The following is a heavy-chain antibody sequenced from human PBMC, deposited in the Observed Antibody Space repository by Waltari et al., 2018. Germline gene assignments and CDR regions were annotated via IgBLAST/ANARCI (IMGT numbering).Heavy chain of an antibody. CDR3: ARTSIAARPAWFDP. V-gene: IGHV4-59*01. D-gene: IGHD6-6*01. CDR1: GGSISSYY. CDR2: IYYSGNT. Sequence: QVQLQESGPGLVKPSETLSLTCTVSGGSISSYYWSWIRQPPGKGLEWIGYIYYSGNTNYNPSLKSRGTISVDTSKNQFSLKLSSVTAADTAVYYCARTSIAARPAWFDPWGQGTLVTVSS. J-gene: IGHJ5*02.